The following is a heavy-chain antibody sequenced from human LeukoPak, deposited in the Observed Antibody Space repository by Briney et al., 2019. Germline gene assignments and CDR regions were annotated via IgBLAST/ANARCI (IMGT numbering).Heavy chain of an antibody. V-gene: IGHV4-38-2*01. CDR3: ARQGPYCGGDCSNYFDY. D-gene: IGHD2-21*01. CDR1: GYSISSGFY. CDR2: IYHSGST. J-gene: IGHJ4*02. Sequence: SETLSLTCAVSGYSISSGFYWGWIRQPPGKGLEWIGTIYHSGSTYYKPSLKSRVTISVDTSKNQFSLKLSSVTAADTAVYYCARQGPYCGGDCSNYFDYWGQGTQVTVSS.